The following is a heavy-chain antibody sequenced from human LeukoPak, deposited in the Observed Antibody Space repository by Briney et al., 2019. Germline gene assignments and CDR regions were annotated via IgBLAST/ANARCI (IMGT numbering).Heavy chain of an antibody. CDR1: GFTFSSYS. D-gene: IGHD5-18*01. Sequence: GGSLRLSCAASGFTFSSYSMNWVRQAPGKGLEWVSYISSSSSTIYYADSVKGRFTISRDNAKNSLYLQMNSLRAEDTAVYYCAREGLDTAMADAFDYWGQGTLVTVSS. J-gene: IGHJ4*02. V-gene: IGHV3-48*04. CDR3: AREGLDTAMADAFDY. CDR2: ISSSSSTI.